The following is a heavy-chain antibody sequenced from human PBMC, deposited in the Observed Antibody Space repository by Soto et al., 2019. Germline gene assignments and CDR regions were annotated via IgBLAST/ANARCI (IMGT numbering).Heavy chain of an antibody. Sequence: PGGSLRLSCAASGFTFSSYGMHWVRQAPGKGLEWVAVISYDGSNKYYADSVKGRFTISRDNSKNTLYLQMNSLRAEDTAVYYCAKDRQIWFGELFYYGMDVWGQGTTVTVSS. J-gene: IGHJ6*02. CDR1: GFTFSSYG. V-gene: IGHV3-30*18. CDR3: AKDRQIWFGELFYYGMDV. D-gene: IGHD3-10*01. CDR2: ISYDGSNK.